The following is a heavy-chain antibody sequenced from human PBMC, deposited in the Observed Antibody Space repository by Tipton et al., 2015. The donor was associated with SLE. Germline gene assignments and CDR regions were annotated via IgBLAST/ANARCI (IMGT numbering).Heavy chain of an antibody. Sequence: SLRLSCAASGFTFSSYAMHWVRQAPGKGLEWVAVISYDGSNKYYADSVKGRFTISRDNSKNTLYLQMNSLRAEDTAVYYCAKDAIPGGYPDAFDIWGQGTMVTVSS. CDR1: GFTFSSYA. J-gene: IGHJ3*02. CDR2: ISYDGSNK. V-gene: IGHV3-30*04. D-gene: IGHD2-21*01. CDR3: AKDAIPGGYPDAFDI.